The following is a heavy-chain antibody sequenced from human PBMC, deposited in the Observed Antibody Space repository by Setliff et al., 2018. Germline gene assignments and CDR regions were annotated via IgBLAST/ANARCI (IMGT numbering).Heavy chain of an antibody. V-gene: IGHV1-18*01. CDR3: TRGRYFESSSYYFPFDY. D-gene: IGHD3-22*01. J-gene: IGHJ4*02. CDR2: ISPYNGYI. Sequence: ASVKVSCKASGYTFSTYGIAWVRQAPGQGLEWMGWISPYNGYIIYAHKFQGRVTMTTDTSTGTADMELRNLRSDDTAVYYCTRGRYFESSSYYFPFDYWGLGTLVTVSS. CDR1: GYTFSTYG.